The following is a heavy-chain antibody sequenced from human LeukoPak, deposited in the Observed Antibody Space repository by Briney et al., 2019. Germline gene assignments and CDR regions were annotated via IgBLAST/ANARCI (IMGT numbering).Heavy chain of an antibody. CDR3: ARDYFESTWNDEVLDP. D-gene: IGHD1-1*01. CDR1: GFTVSSNY. CDR2: IFYSGGT. J-gene: IGHJ5*02. Sequence: PGGSLRLSCAASGFTVSSNYMSWVRQAPGKALEWIGNIFYSGGTNYNPSLKSRVTISLDTPKNQFSLKLNSVTPADTAVYYCARDYFESTWNDEVLDPWGQGTLVTVSS. V-gene: IGHV4-59*02.